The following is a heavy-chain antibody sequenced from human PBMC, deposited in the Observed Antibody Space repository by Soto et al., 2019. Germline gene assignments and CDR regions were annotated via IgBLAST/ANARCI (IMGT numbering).Heavy chain of an antibody. V-gene: IGHV1-8*01. CDR3: ARGLYYDSGGSDDAFDI. D-gene: IGHD3-22*01. CDR1: GYTFTSYD. CDR2: MNPNSGNT. J-gene: IGHJ3*02. Sequence: QVHLVQSGAEVKKPGASVKVSCKASGYTFTSYDINWVRQATGQGLEWMGWMNPNSGNTGYTQKFQGRVTMARNTSISTAYMELSSLRSEDTAVYYCARGLYYDSGGSDDAFDIWGQGTMVTVSS.